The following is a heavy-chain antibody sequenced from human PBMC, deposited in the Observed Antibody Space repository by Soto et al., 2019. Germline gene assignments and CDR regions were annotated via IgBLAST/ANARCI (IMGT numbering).Heavy chain of an antibody. CDR2: IYYSGST. D-gene: IGHD1-26*01. Sequence: SETLSLTCTVSGGSINSADYYWGWVRQPPGKGLEWIGYIYYSGSTYFNPSLKSRVTISKDTSKNKFSLRLSSVAAADTAVYYCARAIVFTIGGMDVWGQGTTVTVSS. J-gene: IGHJ6*02. CDR3: ARAIVFTIGGMDV. CDR1: GGSINSADYY. V-gene: IGHV4-30-4*01.